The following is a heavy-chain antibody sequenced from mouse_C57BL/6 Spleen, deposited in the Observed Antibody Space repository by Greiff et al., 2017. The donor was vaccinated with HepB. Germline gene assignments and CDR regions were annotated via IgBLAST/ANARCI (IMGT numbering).Heavy chain of an antibody. V-gene: IGHV1-20*01. CDR2: INPYNGDT. Sequence: VQLKQSGPELVKPGDSVKISCKASGYSFTGYFMNWVMQSHGKSLEWIGRINPYNGDTFYNQKFKGKATLTVDKSSSTAHMELRSLTSEDSAVYYCARGGWLLQGKGFAYWGQGTLVTVSA. J-gene: IGHJ3*01. CDR3: ARGGWLLQGKGFAY. CDR1: GYSFTGYF. D-gene: IGHD2-3*01.